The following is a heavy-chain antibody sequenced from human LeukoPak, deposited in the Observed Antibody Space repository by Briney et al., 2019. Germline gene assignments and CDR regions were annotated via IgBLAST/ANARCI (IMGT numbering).Heavy chain of an antibody. J-gene: IGHJ3*02. Sequence: GGALKISCKSSGYNFTSNWIGWVRQMPGKGLEWMGIIYPGDSDTRYSPSFQGQVTISADKSISTAYLQWSSLKASDTAMYYCARQTAVAGTIAFDIWGQGTMVTVSS. CDR3: ARQTAVAGTIAFDI. D-gene: IGHD6-19*01. CDR2: IYPGDSDT. CDR1: GYNFTSNW. V-gene: IGHV5-51*01.